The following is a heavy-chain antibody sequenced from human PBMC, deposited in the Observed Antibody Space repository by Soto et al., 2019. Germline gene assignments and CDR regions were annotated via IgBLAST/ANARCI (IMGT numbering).Heavy chain of an antibody. J-gene: IGHJ6*02. CDR2: IVGGSGNT. V-gene: IGHV1-58*01. CDR1: GFTFSTSA. D-gene: IGHD1-26*01. CDR3: AARRSGLYAMDV. Sequence: GASVKVSCKASGFTFSTSAVQWVRQAHGQRPEWMGWIVGGSGNTNYAQNSQERVIITRDMSTSTVYMELSSLGSDDTAVYFCAARRSGLYAMDVWGQGTTVTVSS.